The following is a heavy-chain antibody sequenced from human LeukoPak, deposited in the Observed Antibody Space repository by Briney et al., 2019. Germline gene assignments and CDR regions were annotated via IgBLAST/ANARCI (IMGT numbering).Heavy chain of an antibody. CDR2: IYYGGST. D-gene: IGHD3-10*01. Sequence: PSETLSLTCTVSGGSVSSGSYYWSWIRQPPGKGLDWIGYIYYGGSTNYNPSLKSRVTISVDTSKNQFSLKLRSVTAADTAVYYCARGTIGSYTYWGQGTLVTVSS. CDR1: GGSVSSGSYY. J-gene: IGHJ4*02. V-gene: IGHV4-61*01. CDR3: ARGTIGSYTY.